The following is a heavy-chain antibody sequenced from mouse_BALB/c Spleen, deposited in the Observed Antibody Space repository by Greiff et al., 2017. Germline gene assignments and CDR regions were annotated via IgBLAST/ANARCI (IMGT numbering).Heavy chain of an antibody. D-gene: IGHD2-3*01. V-gene: IGHV3-2*02. CDR3: ARSDGHAWFAY. CDR2: ISYSGST. CDR1: GYSITSDYA. Sequence: EVQLVESGPGLVKPSQSLSLTCTVTGYSITSDYAWNWIRQFPGNKLEWMGYISYSGSTSYNPSLKSRISITRDTSKNQFFLQLNSVTTEDTATYYCARSDGHAWFAYWGQGTLVTVSA. J-gene: IGHJ3*01.